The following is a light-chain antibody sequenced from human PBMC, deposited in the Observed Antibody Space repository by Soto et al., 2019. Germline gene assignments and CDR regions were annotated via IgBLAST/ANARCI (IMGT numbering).Light chain of an antibody. CDR1: QSISIT. J-gene: IGKJ4*01. V-gene: IGKV3-15*01. Sequence: EIVMPQSPATLSVSPGERATLSCRASQSISITLAWYQQKPGQAPRLLIYGASTRATDIPARFSGSGSGTEFTLTISGLPSEDFAVYYCQQYNNWPRTFGGGTKVEI. CDR2: GAS. CDR3: QQYNNWPRT.